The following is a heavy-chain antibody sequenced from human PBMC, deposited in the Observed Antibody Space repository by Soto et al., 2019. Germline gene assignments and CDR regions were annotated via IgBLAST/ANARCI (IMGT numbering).Heavy chain of an antibody. CDR2: ISGDGLST. CDR1: GSTFTDFT. V-gene: IGHV3-23*01. CDR3: ARRPDAFDI. J-gene: IGHJ3*02. Sequence: PGGSLRLSCAGSGSTFTDFTMTWVRQAPGKGLEWVSAISGDGLSTYYAGSVKSRFTISRDNSKTTLYLQMNSLRAEDTAVYYCARRPDAFDIWGRGTMVTVSS.